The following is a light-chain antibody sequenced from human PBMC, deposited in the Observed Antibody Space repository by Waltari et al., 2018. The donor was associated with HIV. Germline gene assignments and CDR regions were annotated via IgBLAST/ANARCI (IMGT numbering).Light chain of an antibody. J-gene: IGLJ2*01. V-gene: IGLV2-8*01. CDR2: EVS. Sequence: QSALTQPPSASGSPGQSVTISCTGTSSDVGGYNYVSWYQQHPGKAPKLMIYEVSKRPSGVPDRFSGSKSGNTASLTVSGLQTEDEADYYCSSYAGITTLVFGGGTKLTVL. CDR1: SSDVGGYNY. CDR3: SSYAGITTLV.